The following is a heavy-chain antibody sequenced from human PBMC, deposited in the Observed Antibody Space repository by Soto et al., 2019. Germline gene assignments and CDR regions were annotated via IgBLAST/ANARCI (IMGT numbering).Heavy chain of an antibody. CDR1: GYTFTSYG. J-gene: IGHJ5*02. CDR2: ISAYNGNT. D-gene: IGHD6-19*01. V-gene: IGHV1-18*01. CDR3: AREEVAGMRLDWFDP. Sequence: GASVKVSCKASGYTFTSYGISWVRQAPGQGLEWMGWISAYNGNTNYAQKLQGRVTMTTDTSTSTAYMELRSLRSDDTAVYYCAREEVAGMRLDWFDPWGQGTLVTVSS.